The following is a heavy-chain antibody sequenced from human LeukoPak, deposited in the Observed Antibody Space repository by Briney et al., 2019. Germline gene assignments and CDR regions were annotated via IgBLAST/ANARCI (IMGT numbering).Heavy chain of an antibody. CDR1: RFTFSSYG. Sequence: PGRSLRLSSAASRFTFSSYGMHWVRQAPGKGLEWGAVISYDGSNKYYADSVKGRFTISRDNSKNALYLQMNSLRAEDTAVYYCGKGEYFQHWGQGTLVTVSS. J-gene: IGHJ1*01. CDR3: GKGEYFQH. V-gene: IGHV3-30*18. CDR2: ISYDGSNK.